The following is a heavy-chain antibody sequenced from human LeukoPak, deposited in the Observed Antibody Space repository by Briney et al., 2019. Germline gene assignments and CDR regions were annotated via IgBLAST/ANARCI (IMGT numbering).Heavy chain of an antibody. J-gene: IGHJ6*02. D-gene: IGHD6-6*01. V-gene: IGHV3-11*01. CDR3: YIGSSSQYYYYGMDV. CDR2: ISSSGSTI. CDR1: GFTFSDYY. Sequence: GGSLRLSCAASGFTFSDYYMSWIRQAPGKGLGWVSYISSSGSTIYYADSVKGRFTISRGNAKNSLYLQMNSLRAEDTAVYYCYIGSSSQYYYYGMDVWGQGTTVTVSS.